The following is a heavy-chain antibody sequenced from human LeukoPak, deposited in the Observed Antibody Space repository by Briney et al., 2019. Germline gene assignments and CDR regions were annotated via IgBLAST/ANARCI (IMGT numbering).Heavy chain of an antibody. V-gene: IGHV1-18*01. Sequence: ASVKVSCKASGYTFTSYGISWVRQAPGQGLEWMGWISAYNGNTNYAQKLQGRVTMTTDTSTSTAYMELRSLRPDDTAVYYCARDTAILRFLEWLSPFFDYWGQGTLVTVSS. D-gene: IGHD3-3*01. CDR2: ISAYNGNT. CDR1: GYTFTSYG. CDR3: ARDTAILRFLEWLSPFFDY. J-gene: IGHJ4*02.